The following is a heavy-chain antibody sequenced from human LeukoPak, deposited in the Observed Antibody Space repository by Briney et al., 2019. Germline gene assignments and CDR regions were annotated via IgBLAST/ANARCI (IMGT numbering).Heavy chain of an antibody. J-gene: IGHJ5*02. CDR3: AREIAVAGTSDWFDP. D-gene: IGHD6-19*01. CDR2: IYTSGSTT. CDR1: GFTFSSYD. Sequence: GGSLRLSCAASGFTFSSYDMNWVRQAPGKGLEWVSYIYTSGSTTHYADSVKGRFTISRDDAKNSLYLQMNSLRAEDTAVYYCAREIAVAGTSDWFDPWGQGTLVTVSS. V-gene: IGHV3-48*04.